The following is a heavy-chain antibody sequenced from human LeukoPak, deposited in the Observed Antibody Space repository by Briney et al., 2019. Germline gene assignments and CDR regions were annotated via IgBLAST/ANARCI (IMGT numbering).Heavy chain of an antibody. CDR3: ARRYCSGGSCPFDY. CDR2: IYYSGST. J-gene: IGHJ4*02. CDR1: GGSISSYY. V-gene: IGHV4-59*01. Sequence: SETLSLTCTVSGGSISSYYWSWIRQPPGKGLEWIGYIYYSGSTNYNPSLKSRVTISVDTSNNQFSLKLSSVTAADTAVYYCARRYCSGGSCPFDYWGQGTLVTVSS. D-gene: IGHD2-15*01.